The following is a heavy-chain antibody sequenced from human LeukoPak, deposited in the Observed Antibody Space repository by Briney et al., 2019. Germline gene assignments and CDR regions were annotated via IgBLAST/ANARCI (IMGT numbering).Heavy chain of an antibody. CDR1: GFTFSSYA. J-gene: IGHJ4*02. CDR2: ISYDGSNK. CDR3: AKDSHYDFWSGDAYYFDY. D-gene: IGHD3-3*01. V-gene: IGHV3-30-3*01. Sequence: GGSLRLSCAASGFTFSSYAMHWVRQAPGKGLERVAVISYDGSNKYYADPVKGRFTISRDNSKNTLYLQMNSLRAEDTAVYYCAKDSHYDFWSGDAYYFDYWGQGTLVTVSS.